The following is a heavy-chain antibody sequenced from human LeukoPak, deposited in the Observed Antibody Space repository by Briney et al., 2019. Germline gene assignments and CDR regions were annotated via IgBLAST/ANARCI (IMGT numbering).Heavy chain of an antibody. CDR3: VIRGSSGYLGT. CDR1: GFTFSSYS. V-gene: IGHV3-23*01. Sequence: GGSLRLSCAASGFTFSSYSMNWVRQAPGKGLEWVSTISGSGGTTNYADSVKGRFTISRDNSKNTLYLHMNGPRVEDTAVYYCVIRGSSGYLGTWGQGTLVTVSS. CDR2: ISGSGGTT. J-gene: IGHJ5*02. D-gene: IGHD3-22*01.